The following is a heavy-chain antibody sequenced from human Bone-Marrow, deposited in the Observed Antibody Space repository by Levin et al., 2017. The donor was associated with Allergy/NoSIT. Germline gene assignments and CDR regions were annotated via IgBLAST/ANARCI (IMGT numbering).Heavy chain of an antibody. J-gene: IGHJ6*03. CDR1: GSSMSSYY. CDR2: LYYSGST. CDR3: AISACSSTSCYPSPDYYYFMDV. V-gene: IGHV4-59*01. D-gene: IGHD2-2*01. Sequence: SETLSLTCTVSGSSMSSYYWSWIRQPPGKALEWIGNLYYSGSTNYNPSLKSRVSISVDTSKNQFSLKLSTVTAADTAVYYCAISACSSTSCYPSPDYYYFMDVWGKGTTVIVSS.